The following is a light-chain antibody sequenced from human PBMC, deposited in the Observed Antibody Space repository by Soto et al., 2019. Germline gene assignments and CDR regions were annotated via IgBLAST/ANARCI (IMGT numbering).Light chain of an antibody. CDR1: QSVSSNY. J-gene: IGKJ1*01. V-gene: IGKV3-20*01. Sequence: EIVLTQSPGTLSLSPGERATLSCRASQSVSSNYLAWYQQKPGQAPRLLIYGASSRATGIPDRLSGSGSGTDFTHTISRLEPEDFAVYYCQHYGSSTETFGQGTKVDIX. CDR3: QHYGSSTET. CDR2: GAS.